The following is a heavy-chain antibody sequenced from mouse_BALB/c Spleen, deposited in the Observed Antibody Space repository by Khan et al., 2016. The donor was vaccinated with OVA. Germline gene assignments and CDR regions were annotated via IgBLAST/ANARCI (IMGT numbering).Heavy chain of an antibody. CDR1: GYTFTTYW. CDR3: ASYRYDYFDY. V-gene: IGHV1-87*01. J-gene: IGHJ2*01. D-gene: IGHD2-14*01. CDR2: IYPGDGDT. Sequence: QVRLQQSGAELARPGASVKLSCKASGYTFTTYWMQWIKQRPGQGLEWIGTIYPGDGDTRYTQKFKGKATLTADKSSSTAYMQLKTLASEDSAVYYCASYRYDYFDYWGQGTTLTVSS.